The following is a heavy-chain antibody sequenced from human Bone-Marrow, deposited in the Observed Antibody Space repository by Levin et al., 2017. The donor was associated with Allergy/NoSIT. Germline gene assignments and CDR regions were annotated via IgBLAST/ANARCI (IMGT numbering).Heavy chain of an antibody. J-gene: IGHJ5*02. CDR1: GYTFTGYV. Sequence: AASVKVSCKTSGYTFTGYVLHWVRQAPGQGLEWMGSISPNSGGTNYDQRFQGRVTMTRDTSIDTAYMELSRLTSDDTAVYYCARVAEEGPWGQGTLVTVSS. V-gene: IGHV1-2*02. CDR3: ARVAEEGP. CDR2: ISPNSGGT.